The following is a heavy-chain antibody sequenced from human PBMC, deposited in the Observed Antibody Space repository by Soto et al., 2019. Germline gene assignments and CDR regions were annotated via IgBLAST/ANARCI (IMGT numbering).Heavy chain of an antibody. J-gene: IGHJ1*01. V-gene: IGHV3-15*01. CDR1: GFTFTNAW. Sequence: EVQLVESGGGLVKPGGSLRLSCAASGFTFTNAWMSWVRQAPGKGLEWVGRIKSKTDGGTTDYAAPVKGRFTISRDDSKNTLYLQMHSLKTEDTAVYYCTTARGTYGAEYFQHWGQGTLVTVSS. CDR2: IKSKTDGGTT. D-gene: IGHD4-17*01. CDR3: TTARGTYGAEYFQH.